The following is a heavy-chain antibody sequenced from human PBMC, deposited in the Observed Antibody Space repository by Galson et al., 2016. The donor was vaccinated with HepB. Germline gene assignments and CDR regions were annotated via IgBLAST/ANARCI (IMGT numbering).Heavy chain of an antibody. J-gene: IGHJ6*02. Sequence: ETLSLTCTVSGGSISPYYWNWIRQAPGKGLEWIGYIYYSGSTKYNPSLKSRVTISLDMYNNQFSLRLTAVTVADTAMYYCVRDSGWGYRSTLPYGMDVWGRGTMVAVS. D-gene: IGHD2-2*01. CDR3: VRDSGWGYRSTLPYGMDV. CDR2: IYYSGST. CDR1: GGSISPYY. V-gene: IGHV4-59*01.